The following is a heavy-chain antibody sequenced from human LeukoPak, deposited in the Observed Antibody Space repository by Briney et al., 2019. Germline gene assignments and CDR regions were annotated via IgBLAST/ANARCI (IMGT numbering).Heavy chain of an antibody. D-gene: IGHD3-9*01. CDR2: IYWNDDK. V-gene: IGHV2-5*01. Sequence: SGPTLVNPPQTLTLTCTFSGFSLSTRGVGVGWIRQPPGKALEWLALIYWNDDKRYSPSLKSRLTITKDTSKNQVVLTMTNMDPVDTATYYCAHFRRYFDWLLSPYWGQGTLVTVSS. CDR3: AHFRRYFDWLLSPY. J-gene: IGHJ4*02. CDR1: GFSLSTRGVG.